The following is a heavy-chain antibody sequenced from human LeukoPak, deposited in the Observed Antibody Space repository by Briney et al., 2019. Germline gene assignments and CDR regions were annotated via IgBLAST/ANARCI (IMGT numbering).Heavy chain of an antibody. CDR1: GDSISRFY. Sequence: TSETLSLTCTVSGDSISRFYWSWMRQSPGKGLEWIGHIYYGGSAYSNPSLRSRVTISLDTSKNQLSLSLTSVAAADTAVYYCARRQYGYYDYAIDISGQGTLVTVSS. D-gene: IGHD4-17*01. CDR2: IYYGGSA. J-gene: IGHJ3*02. CDR3: ARRQYGYYDYAIDI. V-gene: IGHV4-59*01.